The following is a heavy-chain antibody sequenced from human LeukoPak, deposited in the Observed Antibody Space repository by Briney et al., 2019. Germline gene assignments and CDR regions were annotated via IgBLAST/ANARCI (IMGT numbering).Heavy chain of an antibody. J-gene: IGHJ5*02. CDR2: IYYSGST. CDR1: GGSISSSSYY. V-gene: IGHV4-39*01. D-gene: IGHD2-21*01. Sequence: SETLSLTCTVSGGSISSSSYYWGWIRQPPGKGLEWIGSIYYSGSTYYNPSLKSRVTISVDTSKNQFSLKLSSVTAADTAVYYCARHLPRRCGGDCYSWRFDPWGQGTLVTVSS. CDR3: ARHLPRRCGGDCYSWRFDP.